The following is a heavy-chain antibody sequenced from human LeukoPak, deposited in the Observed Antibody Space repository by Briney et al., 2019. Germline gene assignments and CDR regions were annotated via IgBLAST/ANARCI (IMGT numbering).Heavy chain of an antibody. Sequence: PSETLSLTCTVSGGSISSSSYYWGWIRQPPGKGLEWIGSIYYSGSTYYNPSLKSRVTISVDTSKNQFSLKLSSVTAADTAVYYCARRRDPDYDILTGYYKYNWFDPWGQGTLVTVSS. CDR3: ARRRDPDYDILTGYYKYNWFDP. D-gene: IGHD3-9*01. J-gene: IGHJ5*02. CDR1: GGSISSSSYY. CDR2: IYYSGST. V-gene: IGHV4-39*01.